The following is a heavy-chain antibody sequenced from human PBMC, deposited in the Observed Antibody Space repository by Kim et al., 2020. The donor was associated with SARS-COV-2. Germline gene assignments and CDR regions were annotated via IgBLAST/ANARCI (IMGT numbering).Heavy chain of an antibody. Sequence: GGSLRLSCAASGFTFSSYSMNWVRQAPGKGLEWVSSISSSSSYIYYADSVKGRFTISRDNAKNSLYLQMNSLRAEDTAVYYCAREDGYCSSTSCYGTYYYYGMDVWGQGTTVTVSS. CDR1: GFTFSSYS. D-gene: IGHD2-2*03. V-gene: IGHV3-21*01. CDR3: AREDGYCSSTSCYGTYYYYGMDV. J-gene: IGHJ6*02. CDR2: ISSSSSYI.